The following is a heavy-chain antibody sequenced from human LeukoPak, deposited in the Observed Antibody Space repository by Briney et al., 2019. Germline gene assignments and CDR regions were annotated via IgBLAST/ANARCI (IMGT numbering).Heavy chain of an antibody. Sequence: GGSLRLSCAASGFTFSSYGMHWVRQAPGKGLEWVAVISYDGSNKYYADSVKGRFTISRDNSKNTLYLQMNSLRVDDTAVYYCASRAIAATGLLDYWGQGTLVTVSS. CDR1: GFTFSSYG. CDR2: ISYDGSNK. D-gene: IGHD6-13*01. V-gene: IGHV3-30*03. J-gene: IGHJ4*02. CDR3: ASRAIAATGLLDY.